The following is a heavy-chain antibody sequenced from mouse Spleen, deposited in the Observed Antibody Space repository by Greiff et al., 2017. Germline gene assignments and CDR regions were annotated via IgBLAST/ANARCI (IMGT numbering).Heavy chain of an antibody. CDR1: GYTFTDYY. D-gene: IGHD2-3*01. CDR2: INPNNGGT. Sequence: VQLQQSGPELVKPGASVKISCKASGYTFTDYYMNWVKQSHGKSLEWIGDINPNNGGTSYNQKFKGKATLTVDKSSSTAYMELRSLTSEDSAVYYCARADGYHPGFAYWGQGTLVTVSA. CDR3: ARADGYHPGFAY. J-gene: IGHJ3*01. V-gene: IGHV1-26*01.